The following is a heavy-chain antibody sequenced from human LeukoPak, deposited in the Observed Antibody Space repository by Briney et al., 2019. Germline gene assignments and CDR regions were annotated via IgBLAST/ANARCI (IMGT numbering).Heavy chain of an antibody. Sequence: SETLSLTCTVSGGSISSYYWSWIRQPPGKGLEWIGYIYYSGSTNYNPSLKSRVTISVDTSKNQFSLKLSSVTAADTAVYYCARQGGRYYGSGFDPWGQGTLVTVSS. CDR1: GGSISSYY. D-gene: IGHD3-10*01. CDR2: IYYSGST. V-gene: IGHV4-59*01. J-gene: IGHJ5*02. CDR3: ARQGGRYYGSGFDP.